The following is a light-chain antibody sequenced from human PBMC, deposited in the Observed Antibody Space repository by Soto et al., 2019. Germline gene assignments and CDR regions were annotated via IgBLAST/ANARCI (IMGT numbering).Light chain of an antibody. V-gene: IGKV3D-15*01. CDR2: GAS. CDR1: QSVNIY. CDR3: QQYHSAPLT. Sequence: EIVMTQSPATLSVSPGERATLSCRASQSVNIYLAWYQQKPGQAPRLLIFGASSRATGIPARFSGSGSGTDFTLTISNLQAEDVALYYCQQYHSAPLTFGGGTKVEI. J-gene: IGKJ4*01.